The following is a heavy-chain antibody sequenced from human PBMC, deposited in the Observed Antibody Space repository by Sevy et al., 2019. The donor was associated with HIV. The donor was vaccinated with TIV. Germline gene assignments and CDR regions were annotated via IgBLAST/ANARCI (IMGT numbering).Heavy chain of an antibody. Sequence: GESLKISCQGSGYSFTNYWVGWVRQMPGKGLEWMGTIYPGDSDTRYSQSFQGQVTISVDKSTNTAYLQWTGLRASDSAMYFCARGASGWIFDYWGQGSLVTVSS. CDR2: IYPGDSDT. CDR3: ARGASGWIFDY. CDR1: GYSFTNYW. D-gene: IGHD6-19*01. J-gene: IGHJ4*02. V-gene: IGHV5-51*01.